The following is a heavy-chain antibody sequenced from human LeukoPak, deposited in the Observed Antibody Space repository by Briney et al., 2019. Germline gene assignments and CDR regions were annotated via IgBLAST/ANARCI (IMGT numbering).Heavy chain of an antibody. V-gene: IGHV4-59*01. CDR3: ARGGSGYSFDY. CDR1: GSSISSYY. J-gene: IGHJ4*02. D-gene: IGHD3-22*01. Sequence: PSETLSLTCNVSGSSISSYYWSWIRQPPGKGLEWIGYIYYSGSTNYNPSLKSRVTISVDTSKNQFSLKLTSVTAADTAVYYCARGGSGYSFDYWGQGTLVTVSS. CDR2: IYYSGST.